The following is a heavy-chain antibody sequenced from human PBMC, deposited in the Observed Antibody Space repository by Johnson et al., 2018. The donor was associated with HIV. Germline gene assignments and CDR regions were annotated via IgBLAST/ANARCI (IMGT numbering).Heavy chain of an antibody. J-gene: IGHJ3*02. Sequence: QVQLVESGGGVVQPGRSLRLSCAASGFTFSSYAMHWVRQAPGKGLEWVAVISYDGSNKYYADSVKGRFTISRDNSKNTLYLQMNSLRAEDPAVYYCAREHRRPSRISSSLSGDASDIWGQGTMVTVSS. CDR3: AREHRRPSRISSSLSGDASDI. V-gene: IGHV3-30*04. D-gene: IGHD6-6*01. CDR1: GFTFSSYA. CDR2: ISYDGSNK.